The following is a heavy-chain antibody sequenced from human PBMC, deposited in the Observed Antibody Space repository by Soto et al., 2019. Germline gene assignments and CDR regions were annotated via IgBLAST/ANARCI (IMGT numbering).Heavy chain of an antibody. D-gene: IGHD6-13*01. V-gene: IGHV1-69*01. CDR3: PRGLEDQKAAAGPYFDY. CDR2: IIPIFGTA. Sequence: QVQLVQSGAEVKKPGSSVKVSCKASGGTFSSYAISWVRQAPGQGLEWMGGIIPIFGTANYAQKFQGRVTITADESTSTAYMELSSLRSEDTAVYYCPRGLEDQKAAAGPYFDYWGQGTLVTVSS. J-gene: IGHJ4*02. CDR1: GGTFSSYA.